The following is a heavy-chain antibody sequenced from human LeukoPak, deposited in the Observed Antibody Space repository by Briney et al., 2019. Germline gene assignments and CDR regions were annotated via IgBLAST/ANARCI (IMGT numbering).Heavy chain of an antibody. CDR2: VYQSGSP. D-gene: IGHD3-16*01. CDR1: GGSISSDNW. CDR3: AREIISARGSFDS. V-gene: IGHV4/OR15-8*01. J-gene: IGHJ4*01. Sequence: SETLSLTCVVSGGSISSDNWWSWVRQPPGKGLEWIGEVYQSGSPNYNPSLKSRVSISVDTSKNQFSLKLSSVTAADTAVYYCAREIISARGSFDSWGQGTLVTVSS.